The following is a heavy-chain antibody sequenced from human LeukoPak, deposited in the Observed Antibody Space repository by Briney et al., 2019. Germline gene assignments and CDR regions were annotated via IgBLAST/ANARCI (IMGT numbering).Heavy chain of an antibody. CDR2: IYPGDSDT. D-gene: IGHD3-10*01. Sequence: GESLKISCKGSGYDFTTYWIAWVRQMPGKGLEWMGIIYPGDSDTRYNPSFQGQVTISADTSINTAYLQWSSLKASDTAMYYCARQLGEANYYYGSGTAFDIWGQGTMVTVSS. J-gene: IGHJ3*02. CDR3: ARQLGEANYYYGSGTAFDI. CDR1: GYDFTTYW. V-gene: IGHV5-51*01.